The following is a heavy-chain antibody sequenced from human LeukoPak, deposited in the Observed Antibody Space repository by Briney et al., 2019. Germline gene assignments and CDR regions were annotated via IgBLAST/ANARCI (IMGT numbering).Heavy chain of an antibody. D-gene: IGHD3-22*01. V-gene: IGHV3-23*01. CDR3: AKAGRITMIVVVMYAFDI. CDR2: ISGSGGST. J-gene: IGHJ3*02. CDR1: GFTFSSYA. Sequence: GGSLRLSCAASGFTFSSYAMSWVRQAPGKGLEWVSAISGSGGSTYYVDSLKGRFTISRDNSKNTLYLQMNSLRAEDTAVYYCAKAGRITMIVVVMYAFDIWGQGTMVTVSS.